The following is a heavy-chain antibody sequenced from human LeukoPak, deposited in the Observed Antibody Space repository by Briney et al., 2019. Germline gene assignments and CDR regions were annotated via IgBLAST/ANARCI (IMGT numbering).Heavy chain of an antibody. D-gene: IGHD3-22*01. V-gene: IGHV1-2*06. CDR1: GYTFTAYY. CDR3: ATDDSSGYYSGP. Sequence: ASVKVSCEASGYTFTAYYMAWVRQAPGQGLEWMGRINPNSGGTNYAQKFQGRVTMTRDTSISTAYMELSRLRSDDTAVYYCATDDSSGYYSGPWGQGTLVTVSS. CDR2: INPNSGGT. J-gene: IGHJ5*02.